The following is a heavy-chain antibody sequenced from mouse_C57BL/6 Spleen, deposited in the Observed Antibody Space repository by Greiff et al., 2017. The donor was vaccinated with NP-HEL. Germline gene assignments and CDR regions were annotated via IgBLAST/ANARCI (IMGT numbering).Heavy chain of an antibody. Sequence: LQESGTELVKPGASVKLSCKASGYTFTSYWMHWVKQRPGQGLEWIGNINPSNGGTNYNEKFKSKATLTVDKSSSTAYMQLSSLTSEDSAVYYCARASYYIGAMDYWGQGTSVTVSS. V-gene: IGHV1-53*01. D-gene: IGHD2-12*01. CDR3: ARASYYIGAMDY. CDR2: INPSNGGT. CDR1: GYTFTSYW. J-gene: IGHJ4*01.